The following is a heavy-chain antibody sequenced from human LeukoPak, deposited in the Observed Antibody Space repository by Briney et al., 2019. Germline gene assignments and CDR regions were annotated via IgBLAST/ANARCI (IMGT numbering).Heavy chain of an antibody. V-gene: IGHV3-48*02. Sequence: PGGSLRLSCAAPELTFSAHSVTWVRQAPGRGLEWVSFISSNSRSIKYSDSVKGRFTISRDNAKNSLFLQMNSLRDEDSAVYFCAGHNPYGALSYWGQGTLVTVSS. CDR2: ISSNSRSI. CDR1: ELTFSAHS. CDR3: AGHNPYGALSY. J-gene: IGHJ4*02. D-gene: IGHD4-17*01.